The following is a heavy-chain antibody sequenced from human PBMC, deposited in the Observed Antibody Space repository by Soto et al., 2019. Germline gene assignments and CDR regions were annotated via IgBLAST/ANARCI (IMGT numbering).Heavy chain of an antibody. CDR3: ARHQDLTRYGDITSYYFDY. J-gene: IGHJ4*02. V-gene: IGHV4-39*01. Sequence: QLQLQESGPGLVKPSETLSLTCTVSGGSISSSSYYWGWIRQPPGKGLEWIESIYYSGSTYYNPSLKSRVTISVDTSKNQFSLKLSSVTAADTAVYYCARHQDLTRYGDITSYYFDYWGQGTLVTVSS. CDR1: GGSISSSSYY. D-gene: IGHD4-17*01. CDR2: IYYSGST.